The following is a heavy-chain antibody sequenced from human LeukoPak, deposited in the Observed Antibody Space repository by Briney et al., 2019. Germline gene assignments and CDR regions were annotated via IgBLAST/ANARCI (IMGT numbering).Heavy chain of an antibody. Sequence: SETLSLTCTVSGGSISSGGYYWSGIRQHPGKGLEWIGYIYYSGSTYYNPSLKSRVTISVDTSKNEFSLNLSSVTAADTAVYYFEMAPATVSDFDCWGQGTLVTVSS. J-gene: IGHJ4*02. V-gene: IGHV4-31*03. CDR2: IYYSGST. CDR1: GGSISSGGYY. D-gene: IGHD4-17*01. CDR3: EMAPATVSDFDC.